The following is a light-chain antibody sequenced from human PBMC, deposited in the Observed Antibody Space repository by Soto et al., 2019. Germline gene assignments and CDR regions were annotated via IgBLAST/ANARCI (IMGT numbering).Light chain of an antibody. CDR2: DAS. J-gene: IGKJ4*01. CDR3: QQRSTWPLT. CDR1: QSISSH. Sequence: EIVLTQSPATLSLSPGERATLSCRVSQSISSHLAWYQQKPGQTPRLLMSDASNRATAVPARFSGSGSGTDFTLTISSLEPEDLAVYYCQQRSTWPLTFGGGTKVEIK. V-gene: IGKV3-11*01.